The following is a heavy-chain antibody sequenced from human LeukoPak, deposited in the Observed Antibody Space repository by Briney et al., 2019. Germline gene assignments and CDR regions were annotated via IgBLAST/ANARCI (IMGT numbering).Heavy chain of an antibody. J-gene: IGHJ3*02. V-gene: IGHV3-48*04. D-gene: IGHD4-23*01. Sequence: PGGSLRLSCAASGFTFSSYSMNWVRQAPGKGLEWVSYISSSSSTIYYADSVKGRFTISRDNAKSSLYLQMNSLRAEDTAVYYRARDKATVVTRAFDIWGQGTMVTVSS. CDR1: GFTFSSYS. CDR2: ISSSSSTI. CDR3: ARDKATVVTRAFDI.